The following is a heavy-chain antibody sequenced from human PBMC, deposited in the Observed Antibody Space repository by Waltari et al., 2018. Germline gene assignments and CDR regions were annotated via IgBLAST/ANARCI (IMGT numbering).Heavy chain of an antibody. Sequence: QVQLVQSGAEVKKPGASVPVSCKASGYTFTGYYMPWVRQAPGQGLEWMGWINPNSGGTNYAQKFQGRVTMTRDTSISTAYMELSRLRSDDTAVYYCARLSDQYDFWSGIDYWGQGTLVTVSS. D-gene: IGHD3-3*01. CDR1: GYTFTGYY. V-gene: IGHV1-2*02. J-gene: IGHJ4*02. CDR2: INPNSGGT. CDR3: ARLSDQYDFWSGIDY.